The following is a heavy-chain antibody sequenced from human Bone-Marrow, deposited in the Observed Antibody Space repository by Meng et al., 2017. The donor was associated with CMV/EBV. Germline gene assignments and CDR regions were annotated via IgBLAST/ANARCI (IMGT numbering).Heavy chain of an antibody. CDR1: GGPISSSHW. J-gene: IGHJ5*02. CDR2: IYHSGST. V-gene: IGHV4-4*02. Sequence: GSLRLSCPVSGGPISSSHWWSWVRQPPGKGLEWIGEIYHSGSTNYNPSLKSRVTISVDKSKNQFSLKLSSVTAADTAVYYCARSPRIVVVPAAIFWFDPWGQGTLVTVSS. CDR3: ARSPRIVVVPAAIFWFDP. D-gene: IGHD2-2*01.